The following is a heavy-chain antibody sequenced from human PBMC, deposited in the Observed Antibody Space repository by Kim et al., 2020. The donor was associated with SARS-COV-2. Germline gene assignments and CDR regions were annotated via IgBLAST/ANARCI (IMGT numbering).Heavy chain of an antibody. CDR2: IRNKGRGGTT. Sequence: GGSLRLSCVASGFPFSDTGIHWVRQAPGQGREWVGQIRNKGRGGTTDYAAPVKGRFSISRDDSKNTLYLQMSGLKIEDTAVYYCATDWGSGTSYILAFDLWGQGTIVTVS. CDR3: ATDWGSGTSYILAFDL. J-gene: IGHJ3*01. CDR1: GFPFSDTG. V-gene: IGHV3-15*01. D-gene: IGHD3-10*01.